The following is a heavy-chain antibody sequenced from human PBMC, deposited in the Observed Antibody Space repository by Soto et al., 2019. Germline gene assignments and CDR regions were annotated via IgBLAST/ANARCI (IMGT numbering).Heavy chain of an antibody. CDR3: ARELIRFLEWSDAFDI. V-gene: IGHV3-48*02. Sequence: GGSLRLFCAASGFTFSSYSMNWVRQAPGKGLEWVSYISSSSSTIYYADSVKGRFTISRDNAKNSLYLQMNSLRDEDTAVYYCARELIRFLEWSDAFDIWGQGTMVTVSS. D-gene: IGHD3-3*01. CDR1: GFTFSSYS. J-gene: IGHJ3*02. CDR2: ISSSSSTI.